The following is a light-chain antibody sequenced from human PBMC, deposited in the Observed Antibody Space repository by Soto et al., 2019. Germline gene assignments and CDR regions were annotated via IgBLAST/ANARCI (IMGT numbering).Light chain of an antibody. CDR1: QSISSW. CDR2: DAS. Sequence: DIQMTQSPSTLSASVGDRVTITCRASQSISSWLAWYQQKPGKAPKLLIYDASSLESVVPSRFSGSGSGTEFTLTISSLQPDDFATYYCQQYNSWNTLGQGTKLEIK. V-gene: IGKV1-5*01. CDR3: QQYNSWNT. J-gene: IGKJ2*01.